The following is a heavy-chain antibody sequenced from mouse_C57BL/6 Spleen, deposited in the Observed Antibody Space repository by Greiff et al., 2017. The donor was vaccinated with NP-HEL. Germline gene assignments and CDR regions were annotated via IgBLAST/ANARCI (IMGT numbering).Heavy chain of an antibody. J-gene: IGHJ2*01. D-gene: IGHD1-1*01. Sequence: EVQLQQSGPELVKPGASVKMSCKASGYTFTDYNMHWVKQSHGKSLEWIGYINPNNGGTSYNQKFKGKATLTVNKSSSTAYMELRSLTSEDSAVYYCARFYYGSSRGFDYWGQGTTLTVSS. CDR2: INPNNGGT. V-gene: IGHV1-22*01. CDR1: GYTFTDYN. CDR3: ARFYYGSSRGFDY.